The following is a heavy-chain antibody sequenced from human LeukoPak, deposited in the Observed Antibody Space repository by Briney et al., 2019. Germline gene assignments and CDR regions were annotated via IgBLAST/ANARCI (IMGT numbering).Heavy chain of an antibody. V-gene: IGHV4-38-2*01. CDR1: GYSISSGYY. CDR2: IYHSGST. J-gene: IGHJ4*02. CDR3: ARHSCSSTSCYGAFDY. Sequence: PSETLSLICAVSGYSISSGYYWGWIRQPPGKGLEWIGSIYHSGSTYYSPSLKSRVTISIDTSKNQFSLKLSSVTAADTAVYYCARHSCSSTSCYGAFDYWGQGTLVTVSS. D-gene: IGHD2-2*01.